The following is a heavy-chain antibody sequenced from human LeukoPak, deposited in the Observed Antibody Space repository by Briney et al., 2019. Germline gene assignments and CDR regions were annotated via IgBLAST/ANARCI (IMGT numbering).Heavy chain of an antibody. D-gene: IGHD3-10*01. CDR1: GYTFTSYG. CDR3: ARVWFGELSIIAPLDY. CDR2: ISAYNGDT. Sequence: GASVKVSCKASGYTFTSYGISWVRQAPGQGLEWMGWISAYNGDTNYAQKLQGRVTMTTDTSTSTAYMELRSLRSDDTAVYYCARVWFGELSIIAPLDYWGQGTLVTVSS. V-gene: IGHV1-18*01. J-gene: IGHJ4*02.